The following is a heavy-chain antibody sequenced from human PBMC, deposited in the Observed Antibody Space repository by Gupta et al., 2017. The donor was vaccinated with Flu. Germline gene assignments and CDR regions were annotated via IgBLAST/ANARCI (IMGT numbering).Heavy chain of an antibody. CDR2: IIPIFGTA. V-gene: IGHV1-69*14. D-gene: IGHD3-10*01. CDR1: EGPFSCYA. J-gene: IGHJ4*02. CDR3: ARSFVSERSSTMVRGFDY. Sequence: QVQLVQSGAEVKKAGSSVKVSCKASEGPFSCYAISWVRQAPGQGLEWMGGIIPIFGTANYAQKFQGRVTITADKSTSTAYMELSSLRSEDTAVDDCARSFVSERSSTMVRGFDYWGQGTLVTVSS.